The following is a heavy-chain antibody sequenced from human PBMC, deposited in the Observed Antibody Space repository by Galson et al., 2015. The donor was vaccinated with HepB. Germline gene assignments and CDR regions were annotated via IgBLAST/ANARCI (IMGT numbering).Heavy chain of an antibody. CDR2: ISGSGGST. J-gene: IGHJ3*02. CDR1: GFTFSSYA. Sequence: SLRLSCAASGFTFSSYAMSWVRQAPGKGLEWVSAISGSGGSTYYADSVKGRFTISRDNSKNTLYLQMNSLRAEDTAVYYCARDIFPPFIAARRGAFDIWGQGTMVTVSS. CDR3: ARDIFPPFIAARRGAFDI. D-gene: IGHD6-6*01. V-gene: IGHV3-23*01.